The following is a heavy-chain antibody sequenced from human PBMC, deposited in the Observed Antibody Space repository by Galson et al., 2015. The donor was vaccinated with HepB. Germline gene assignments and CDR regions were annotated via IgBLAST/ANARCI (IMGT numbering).Heavy chain of an antibody. D-gene: IGHD3-22*01. Sequence: SVKVSCKASGYTFSSYGISWVRQAPGQGLEWMGWISAYNGNTNYAQKFQGRVTMTTDTSTNTAYIEMRSLRSDDTAVYYCARDTYDSSGYYYSYYGMDVWGQGTTVTVSS. CDR1: GYTFSSYG. J-gene: IGHJ6*02. CDR2: ISAYNGNT. CDR3: ARDTYDSSGYYYSYYGMDV. V-gene: IGHV1-18*04.